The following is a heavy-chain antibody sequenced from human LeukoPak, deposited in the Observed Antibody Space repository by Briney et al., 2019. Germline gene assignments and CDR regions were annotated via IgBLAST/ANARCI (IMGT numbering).Heavy chain of an antibody. J-gene: IGHJ4*02. Sequence: SETLSLTCTVSGGSISSYYWSWIRQPPGKGLEWIGYIYYSGSTNYNPSPKSRVTISVDTSKNQFSLKLSSVTAADTAVYYCAREGVVRGVIKLWGQGTLVTVSS. CDR2: IYYSGST. CDR3: AREGVVRGVIKL. CDR1: GGSISSYY. D-gene: IGHD3-10*01. V-gene: IGHV4-59*01.